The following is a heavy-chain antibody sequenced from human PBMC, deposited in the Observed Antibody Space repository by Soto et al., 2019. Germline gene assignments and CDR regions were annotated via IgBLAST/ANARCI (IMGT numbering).Heavy chain of an antibody. D-gene: IGHD1-7*01. CDR1: GGSISTYY. Sequence: SETLSLTCTVSGGSISTYYWSWIRQPPGKGLEWIGYIYYSGSTNYNPSLKSRVTISVDTSKNQFSLKLTSVTAADTAVYYCARGTFGTFAYWGQGTLVTVS. CDR2: IYYSGST. V-gene: IGHV4-59*01. J-gene: IGHJ4*02. CDR3: ARGTFGTFAY.